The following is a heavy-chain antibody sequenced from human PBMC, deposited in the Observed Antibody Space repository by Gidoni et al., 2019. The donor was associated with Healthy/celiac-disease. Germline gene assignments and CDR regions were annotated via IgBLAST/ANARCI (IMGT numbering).Heavy chain of an antibody. J-gene: IGHJ6*02. D-gene: IGHD2-15*01. CDR3: ARDRYCSGGSCYSRLDV. CDR1: GFTFSSYS. CDR2: ISSSSSYI. V-gene: IGHV3-21*01. Sequence: EVQLVESGGGLVKPGGSLRLSCAASGFTFSSYSMNWVRQAPGKGLGWVSSISSSSSYICYADSVKGRFTISRDNAKNSLYLQMNSLRAEDTAVYYCARDRYCSGGSCYSRLDVWGQGTTVTVSS.